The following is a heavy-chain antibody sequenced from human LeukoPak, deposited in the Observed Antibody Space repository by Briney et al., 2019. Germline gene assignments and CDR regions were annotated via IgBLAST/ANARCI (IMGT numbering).Heavy chain of an antibody. CDR2: IKSKTDGGTT. V-gene: IGHV3-15*01. J-gene: IGHJ4*02. D-gene: IGHD1-26*01. CDR1: GFTFSNAW. CDR3: TTAGGEWELLLDY. Sequence: GGSLRLSCAASGFTFSNAWMSWVRQAPGKGVGWVVRIKSKTDGGTTDYAAPVKGRFTISRDNSKNTLYLQMNSLKTEDTAVYYCTTAGGEWELLLDYWGQGTLVIVSS.